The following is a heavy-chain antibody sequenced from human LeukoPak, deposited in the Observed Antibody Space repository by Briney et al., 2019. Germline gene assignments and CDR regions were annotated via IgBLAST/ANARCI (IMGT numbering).Heavy chain of an antibody. V-gene: IGHV3-7*03. CDR2: INQDGSEK. Sequence: GGSLRLSCAASGFTFRSYWMSWVRQAPGKGLEWVANINQDGSEKYYADSVKGRFTISRDNAKNSLYLQMNSLRAEDTALYYCAKDISSTDAFDIWGQGTMVTVSS. D-gene: IGHD6-13*01. CDR1: GFTFRSYW. CDR3: AKDISSTDAFDI. J-gene: IGHJ3*02.